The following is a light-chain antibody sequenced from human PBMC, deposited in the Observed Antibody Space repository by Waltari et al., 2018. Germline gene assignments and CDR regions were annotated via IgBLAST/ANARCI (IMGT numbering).Light chain of an antibody. CDR2: DVT. V-gene: IGLV2-14*03. Sequence: WYQQDPGKVPKLSIEDVTQRPSGVSNRFSGSKSGDTASLTISVLQAEDEANYYCSSYTSAETWVFGGGTTLTVL. J-gene: IGLJ3*02. CDR3: SSYTSAETWV.